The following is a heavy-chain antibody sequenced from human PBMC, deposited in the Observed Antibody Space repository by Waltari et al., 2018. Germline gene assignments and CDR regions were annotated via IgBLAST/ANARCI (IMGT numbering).Heavy chain of an antibody. Sequence: DVQLVQSGAEVKKPGESLKISCKASGYSFINYWVAWVRQMPGKGLEWMGINYPGDSDTSYSTSFQGQVTMSVDKSINTAYLEWGSLKASDSGIYFCARQGYYYDRSGAFDYWGQGTQVTVS. J-gene: IGHJ4*02. CDR3: ARQGYYYDRSGAFDY. CDR1: GYSFINYW. CDR2: NYPGDSDT. V-gene: IGHV5-51*01. D-gene: IGHD3-22*01.